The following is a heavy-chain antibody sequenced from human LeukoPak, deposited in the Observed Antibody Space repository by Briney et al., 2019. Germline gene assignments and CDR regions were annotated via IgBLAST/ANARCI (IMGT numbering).Heavy chain of an antibody. V-gene: IGHV3-23*01. J-gene: IGHJ3*02. Sequence: PGGSLRLSCAASGFTFSNYWMSWVRQAPGKGLEWVSAISGSGGSTYYADSVKGRFTISRDNSKNTLYLQMISLRAEDTAVYYCAKLITVTTRGGAFDIWGQGTMVTVSS. CDR2: ISGSGGST. CDR3: AKLITVTTRGGAFDI. D-gene: IGHD4-17*01. CDR1: GFTFSNYW.